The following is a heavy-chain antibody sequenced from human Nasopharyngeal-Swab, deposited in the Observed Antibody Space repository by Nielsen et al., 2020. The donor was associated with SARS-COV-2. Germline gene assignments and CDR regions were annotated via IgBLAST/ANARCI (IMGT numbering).Heavy chain of an antibody. J-gene: IGHJ6*02. CDR2: IYYSGST. D-gene: IGHD5-18*01. Sequence: WIRQPPGKGLEWIGSIYYSGSTYYNPSLKSRVTISVDTSKNQFSLKLSSVTAADTAVYYCASHRRGYSEDYGMDVWGQGTRSPSP. V-gene: IGHV4-39*01. CDR3: ASHRRGYSEDYGMDV.